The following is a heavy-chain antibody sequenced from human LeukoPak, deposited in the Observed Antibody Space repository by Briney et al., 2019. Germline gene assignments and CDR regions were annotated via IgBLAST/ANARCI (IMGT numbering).Heavy chain of an antibody. J-gene: IGHJ5*02. D-gene: IGHD5-12*01. CDR2: INGDGRTT. Sequence: GGSLRLSCSASGFIFSTYTMYWVRQAPGKGLEFVSVINGDGRTTYYADSVKGRFTILRDNSKNTLYLQMNSLRAEDTAVYYCVGDQVDNVGWLTWGQGTRVTVSS. V-gene: IGHV3-64D*06. CDR3: VGDQVDNVGWLT. CDR1: GFIFSTYT.